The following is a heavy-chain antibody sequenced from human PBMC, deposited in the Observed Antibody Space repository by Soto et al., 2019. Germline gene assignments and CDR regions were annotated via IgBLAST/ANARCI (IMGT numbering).Heavy chain of an antibody. V-gene: IGHV3-23*01. J-gene: IGHJ5*02. CDR1: GFNFSSNP. CDR3: AKSLNINWKNWFDP. D-gene: IGHD1-1*01. CDR2: ISDTGGRI. Sequence: PGPSLRLSCAASGFNFSSNPRKWERQAPGKGLEWVSVISDTGGRIYYADSVKGRFTISRDNSKNTLYLEMNSLRVEDTAVYYCAKSLNINWKNWFDPWGQGALVTVSS.